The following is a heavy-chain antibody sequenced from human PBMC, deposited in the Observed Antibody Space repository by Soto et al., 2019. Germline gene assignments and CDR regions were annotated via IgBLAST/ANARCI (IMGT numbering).Heavy chain of an antibody. CDR2: IYSGGST. CDR1: GLTVSSDY. J-gene: IGHJ4*02. V-gene: IGHV3-53*01. CDR3: ARGGGAYCGDKCNRYFDY. D-gene: IGHD2-21*01. Sequence: EVQLVESGGGLIQPGGSLRLSCAASGLTVSSDYMSWVRQAPGKGLEWVSNIYSGGSTYYADSVKGRFTVSRDTSKNTLYLQMNSLRAEDTAVYYCARGGGAYCGDKCNRYFDYWGQGTLVTVSS.